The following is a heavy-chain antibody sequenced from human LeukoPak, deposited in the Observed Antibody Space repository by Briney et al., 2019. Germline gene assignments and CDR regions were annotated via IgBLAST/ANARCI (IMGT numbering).Heavy chain of an antibody. V-gene: IGHV3-7*01. CDR1: EFTFGTHW. J-gene: IGHJ3*01. Sequence: RPACLADEFTFGTHWMSWVRQSPGKGLEWVAKIKEGGSEKYYVDSVKGRFTISRDNAKNSLSLQMHSLRDEDTAVYYCVRDQGYCTSASCRGDAFDVWGQGSMVSVSS. D-gene: IGHD2-2*01. CDR2: IKEGGSEK. CDR3: VRDQGYCTSASCRGDAFDV.